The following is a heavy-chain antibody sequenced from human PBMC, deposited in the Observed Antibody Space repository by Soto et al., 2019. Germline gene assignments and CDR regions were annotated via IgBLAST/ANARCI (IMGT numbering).Heavy chain of an antibody. CDR3: ARERCSGGSCYSIGYYYYYYMDV. CDR2: ISAYNGNT. D-gene: IGHD2-15*01. V-gene: IGHV1-18*01. Sequence: ASVKVSCKASGYTFTSYGISWVRQAPGQGLEWMGWISAYNGNTNYAQKLQGRVTMTTDTSTSTAYMERRSLRSDDTAVYYCARERCSGGSCYSIGYYYYYYMDVWGKGTTVTVSS. CDR1: GYTFTSYG. J-gene: IGHJ6*03.